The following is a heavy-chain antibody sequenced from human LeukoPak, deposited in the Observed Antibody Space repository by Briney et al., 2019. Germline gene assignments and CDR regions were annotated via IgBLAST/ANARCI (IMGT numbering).Heavy chain of an antibody. CDR3: ARVRGYGSESFDY. CDR1: GFTFSSYE. Sequence: PGGSLRLSCAASGFTFSSYEMNWVRQAPGKGLEWASYISSSGSIIHYADAVKGRFTTSRDNAKNSLHLQMNSLRAEDTAIYYCARVRGYGSESFDYWGQGTLVTVSS. V-gene: IGHV3-48*03. D-gene: IGHD3-10*01. J-gene: IGHJ4*02. CDR2: ISSSGSII.